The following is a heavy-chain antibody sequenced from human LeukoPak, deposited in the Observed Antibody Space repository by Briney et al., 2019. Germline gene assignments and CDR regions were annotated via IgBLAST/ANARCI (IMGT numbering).Heavy chain of an antibody. D-gene: IGHD4-17*01. CDR1: GFTFNNYA. Sequence: GGSLRLSCAASGFTFNNYAMNWVRQAPGKGLEWVSGISGSGGSTYYADSVKGRFTISRDNSKNTLYLQMNSLRAEDTAVYYCAKDCRDYGDYGLRDCHDYWGQGTLVTVSS. J-gene: IGHJ4*02. CDR3: AKDCRDYGDYGLRDCHDY. CDR2: ISGSGGST. V-gene: IGHV3-23*01.